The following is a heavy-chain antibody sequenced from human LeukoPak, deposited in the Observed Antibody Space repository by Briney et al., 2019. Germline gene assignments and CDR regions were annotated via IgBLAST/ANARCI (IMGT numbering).Heavy chain of an antibody. J-gene: IGHJ4*02. V-gene: IGHV1-18*01. CDR1: GYTFTSYG. Sequence: ASVKVSCKASGYTFTSYGISWVRQAPGQGLEWMGWISAYNGNTNYAQKLQGRVTMTTDTSTSTAYMELRSLRSDDTAVYYCARALDYDFWSLTNGGYFDYWGQGTLVTVSS. D-gene: IGHD3-3*01. CDR3: ARALDYDFWSLTNGGYFDY. CDR2: ISAYNGNT.